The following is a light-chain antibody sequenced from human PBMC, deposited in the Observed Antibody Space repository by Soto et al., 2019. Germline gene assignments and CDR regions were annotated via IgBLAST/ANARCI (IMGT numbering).Light chain of an antibody. J-gene: IGKJ5*01. CDR1: QSLNNY. Sequence: DIQMTQSASTLSASVGDRVTITCLASQSLNNYLAWYQQKPGKAPKLLIYDASTLERGVPSRFSGTGSGTEFTLTISSLQPDDFATYYCQQYYRSSITFGQGTRLEIK. CDR3: QQYYRSSIT. V-gene: IGKV1-5*01. CDR2: DAS.